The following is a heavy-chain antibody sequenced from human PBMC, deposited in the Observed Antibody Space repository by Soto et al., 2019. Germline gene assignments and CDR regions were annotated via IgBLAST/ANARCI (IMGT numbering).Heavy chain of an antibody. CDR1: ADTFTCHA. D-gene: IGHD6-13*01. J-gene: IGHJ6*02. Sequence: SLYVSCKTSADTFTCHAMHWVCLAPGQRLEWTGWINAGNGNTKYSQKFQGKVTITRDTSASTAYMELSSLRSEDTAVYYCARDQKLYRSSWFKPNLYYSGMDVWGQEITLTDPS. CDR2: INAGNGNT. CDR3: ARDQKLYRSSWFKPNLYYSGMDV. V-gene: IGHV1-3*01.